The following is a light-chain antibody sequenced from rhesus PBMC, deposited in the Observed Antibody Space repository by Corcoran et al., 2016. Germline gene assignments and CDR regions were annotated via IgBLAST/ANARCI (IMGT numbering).Light chain of an antibody. J-gene: IGKJ3*01. V-gene: IGKV2-104*02. Sequence: DIVMTQTPLSLPVTPGEPASISCRSSQSLLDSEDGNTYLDWYLQRPGQSPKLLIYEVSNRPSGVPDRFSGTGSDTDFTLKISRMEAEDVGVYYCMQALEFPFAFGPGTKLDIK. CDR1: QSLLDSEDGNTY. CDR2: EVS. CDR3: MQALEFPFA.